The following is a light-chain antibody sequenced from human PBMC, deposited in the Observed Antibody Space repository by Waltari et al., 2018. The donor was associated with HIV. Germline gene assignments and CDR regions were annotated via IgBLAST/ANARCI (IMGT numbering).Light chain of an antibody. Sequence: QSALTQPASVSGSPGQSITIPCTVTSSPVGGYNHLSWYQQHPGKAPKFMIYEVSNRPSGVSKRFSGSKSGNTASLTISGLQAEDEADYYCSSYTSTSTGVFGTGTKVTVL. V-gene: IGLV2-14*01. J-gene: IGLJ1*01. CDR2: EVS. CDR3: SSYTSTSTGV. CDR1: SSPVGGYNH.